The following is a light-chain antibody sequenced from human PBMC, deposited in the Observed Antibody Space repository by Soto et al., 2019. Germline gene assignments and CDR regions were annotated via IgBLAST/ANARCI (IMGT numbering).Light chain of an antibody. CDR1: SSNIGAGYD. CDR2: GNS. CDR3: QSYDNSLSALV. J-gene: IGLJ1*01. V-gene: IGLV1-40*01. Sequence: QSVLTQPPSVPGAQGQRFTISCTGSSSNIGAGYDVHWYQQLPGTAPKLLIYGNSDRPSGVPDRFSGSKSDTSASLAITGLQAEDEADYYCQSYDNSLSALVFGTGTKVTVL.